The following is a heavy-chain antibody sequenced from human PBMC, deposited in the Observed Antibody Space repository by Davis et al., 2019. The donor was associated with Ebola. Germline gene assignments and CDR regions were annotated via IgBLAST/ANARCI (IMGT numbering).Heavy chain of an antibody. D-gene: IGHD6-19*01. V-gene: IGHV4-59*08. J-gene: IGHJ4*02. CDR2: IYYSGST. CDR1: GGSISSYY. Sequence: PGGSLRLSCTVSGGSISSYYWSWIRQPPGKGLEWIGYIYYSGSTNYNPSLKSRVTISVDTSKNQFSLKLSSVTAADTAVYYCARRSSGWYTFDYWGQGTLVTVSS. CDR3: ARRSSGWYTFDY.